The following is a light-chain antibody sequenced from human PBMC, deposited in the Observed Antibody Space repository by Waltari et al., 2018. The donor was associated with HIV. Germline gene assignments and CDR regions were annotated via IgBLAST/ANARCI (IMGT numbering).Light chain of an antibody. CDR1: SNDVGGSNS. CDR2: DVT. Sequence: QSALTQPRSVSGSPGQSVTISCTGTSNDVGGSNSASWYQQHPDTAPQLIIYDVTKRPSGVPDRFSGSKSGTSASLAISGLQSEDEADYYCATWDDSLNGPVFGGGTKLTVL. CDR3: ATWDDSLNGPV. J-gene: IGLJ2*01. V-gene: IGLV2-11*01.